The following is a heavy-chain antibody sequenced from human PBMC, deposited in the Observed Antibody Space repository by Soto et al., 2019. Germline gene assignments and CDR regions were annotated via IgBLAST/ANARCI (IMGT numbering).Heavy chain of an antibody. Sequence: QVQLEQSGAEVKMPGSSVRLSCKASGGSFYSYVFFWVRQAPGQGLEYMGGIIPLCNTQSYSQKFHDRATIAADGSPQTAHLDLTSLTSEDTALYFCATMGRYGDEFDSFVQYWGQGSLVTVSS. V-gene: IGHV1-69*01. CDR3: ATMGRYGDEFDSFVQY. D-gene: IGHD4-17*01. J-gene: IGHJ4*02. CDR1: GGSFYSYV. CDR2: IIPLCNTQ.